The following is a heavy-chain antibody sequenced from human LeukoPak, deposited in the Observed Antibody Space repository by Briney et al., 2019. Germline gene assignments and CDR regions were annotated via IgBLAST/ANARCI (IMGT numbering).Heavy chain of an antibody. Sequence: SVKVSCKASGYTFTCYYLHWVRQAPGQGLEWMGGIIPIFGTANYAQKFQGRVTITADESTSTAYLELSSLTSEDTAVYYCARVVLGRRWLQTSYYYGMDVWGQGTTVTVSS. J-gene: IGHJ6*02. D-gene: IGHD5-24*01. CDR1: GYTFTCYY. CDR3: ARVVLGRRWLQTSYYYGMDV. CDR2: IIPIFGTA. V-gene: IGHV1-69*13.